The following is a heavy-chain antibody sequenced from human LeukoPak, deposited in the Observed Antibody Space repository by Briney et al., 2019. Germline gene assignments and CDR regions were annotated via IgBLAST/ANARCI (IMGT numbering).Heavy chain of an antibody. J-gene: IGHJ4*02. CDR3: ARYLNSGPEDF. CDR2: IRYDGREK. Sequence: GGSLRLSCAATGFTFSNYWMSWFRQAPGKGLEWVANIRYDGREKQYVDSVKGRFTISRDNAKNSLFLQMNSLRAEDTAVYYCARYLNSGPEDFWGQGTLVTVSS. CDR1: GFTFSNYW. D-gene: IGHD1-26*01. V-gene: IGHV3-7*01.